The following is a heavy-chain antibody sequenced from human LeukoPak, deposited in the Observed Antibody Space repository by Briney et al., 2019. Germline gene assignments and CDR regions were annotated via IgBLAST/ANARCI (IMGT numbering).Heavy chain of an antibody. CDR2: IKQDGSEK. D-gene: IGHD4-17*01. CDR1: GFTFSSYW. Sequence: GGSLRLSCAASGFTFSSYWMSWVRQAPGKGLEWVANIKQDGSEKYYVDPVKGRFTISRDNAKNSLYLQMNSLRAEDTAVYFCGRGQTTVTNWGQGTLVTVSS. J-gene: IGHJ4*02. CDR3: GRGQTTVTN. V-gene: IGHV3-7*03.